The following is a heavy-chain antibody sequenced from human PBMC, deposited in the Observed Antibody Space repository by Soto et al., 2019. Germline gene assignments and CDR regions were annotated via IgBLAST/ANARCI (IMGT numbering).Heavy chain of an antibody. D-gene: IGHD1-26*01. CDR3: ARDSTSGQFDP. V-gene: IGHV3-64*01. CDR2: ISSNGGST. J-gene: IGHJ5*02. CDR1: GFTFSSYD. Sequence: EVQLVESGGGLVQPGGSLRLSCAASGFTFSSYDMHWVRQAPGKGLEYVSAISSNGGSTYYANSVKGRFTISRDNSKNTLYLQMGSLRAEDMAVYDCARDSTSGQFDPCGQGTLVTVS.